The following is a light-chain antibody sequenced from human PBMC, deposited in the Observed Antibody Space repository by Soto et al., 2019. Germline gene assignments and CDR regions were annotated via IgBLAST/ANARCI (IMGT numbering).Light chain of an antibody. V-gene: IGLV2-14*01. CDR2: EVA. J-gene: IGLJ1*01. Sequence: QSVLTQPASVSGSHGQSITISCTGTSSDIGFYNYVSWYQQHPGEAPKLIIYEVAKRPSGVSSRFSGSKSGNTASLTISGLQAEDEADYHCSSYTSTSPLYVFGTGTKVTVL. CDR1: SSDIGFYNY. CDR3: SSYTSTSPLYV.